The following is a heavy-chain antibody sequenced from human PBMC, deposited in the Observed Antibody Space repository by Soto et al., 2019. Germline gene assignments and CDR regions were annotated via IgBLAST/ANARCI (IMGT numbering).Heavy chain of an antibody. CDR1: GGSISSSSYY. V-gene: IGHV4-39*01. CDR2: IYYSGST. J-gene: IGHJ5*02. D-gene: IGHD2-2*01. Sequence: QLQLQESGPGLVKPSETLSLTCTVSGGSISSSSYYWGWIRQPPGKGLEWIGSIYYSGSTYYNPSLKSRVTISVDTSKNQFSLKLSSVTAADTAVYYCARRYCSSTSCYAGWRWFDPWGQGTLVTVSS. CDR3: ARRYCSSTSCYAGWRWFDP.